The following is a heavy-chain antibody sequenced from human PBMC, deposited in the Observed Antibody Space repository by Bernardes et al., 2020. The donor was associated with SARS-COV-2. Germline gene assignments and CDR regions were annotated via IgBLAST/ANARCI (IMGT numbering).Heavy chain of an antibody. CDR2: ISNSGGT. J-gene: IGHJ4*02. V-gene: IGHV3-23*01. Sequence: GGSLRLSCLASGFTFSSCAMGWVRQAPGKGLEWVSLISNSGGTYYADSVQGRLTISRDDSKNTLYLEMHSLRAEDTATYYCAKTPSSGWSSDYFDYWGQGALVTVSS. D-gene: IGHD6-19*01. CDR3: AKTPSSGWSSDYFDY. CDR1: GFTFSSCA.